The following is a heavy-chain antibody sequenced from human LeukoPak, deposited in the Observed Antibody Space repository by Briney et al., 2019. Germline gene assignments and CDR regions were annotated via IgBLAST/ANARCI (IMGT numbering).Heavy chain of an antibody. Sequence: PSETLSLTCTVSGGSISSSSYYWGWIRQPPGKGLEWIGSIYYSGSTYYNPSLKSRVTISVDTSKNQFSLKLSSVTAADTAVYYCARYRVVPSHKAFDYWGQGTLVTVSS. CDR3: ARYRVVPSHKAFDY. CDR1: GGSISSSSYY. J-gene: IGHJ4*02. CDR2: IYYSGST. V-gene: IGHV4-39*01. D-gene: IGHD2-2*01.